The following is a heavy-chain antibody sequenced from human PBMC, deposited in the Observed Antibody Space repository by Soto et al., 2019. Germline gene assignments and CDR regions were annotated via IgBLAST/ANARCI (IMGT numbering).Heavy chain of an antibody. Sequence: QVQLVQSGAEVKKPGASVKVSCKASGYTFTSYDINWVRQATGQGLEWMGWMNPNSGNTGYAQKFQGRVTMTRNTTISTAYMELSGLSAEATAGYYGARGGGGGVVPAAIVYYYYMDVWGKGTTVTVSS. CDR3: ARGGGGGVVPAAIVYYYYMDV. J-gene: IGHJ6*03. CDR1: GYTFTSYD. D-gene: IGHD2-2*01. V-gene: IGHV1-8*01. CDR2: MNPNSGNT.